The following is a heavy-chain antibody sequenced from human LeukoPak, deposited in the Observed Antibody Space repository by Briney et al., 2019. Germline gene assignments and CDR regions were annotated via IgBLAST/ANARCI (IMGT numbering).Heavy chain of an antibody. V-gene: IGHV3-30*04. CDR3: ARDAGELLWFGEFYSGMDV. CDR2: ISYDGSNK. D-gene: IGHD3-10*01. CDR1: GFTFSSYA. Sequence: GGSLRLSCAASGFTFSSYAMHWVRQAPGKGLEWVAVISYDGSNKYYADSVKGRFTISRDNSKNTLYLQMNSLRAEDTAVYYCARDAGELLWFGEFYSGMDVWGQGTTVTVSS. J-gene: IGHJ6*02.